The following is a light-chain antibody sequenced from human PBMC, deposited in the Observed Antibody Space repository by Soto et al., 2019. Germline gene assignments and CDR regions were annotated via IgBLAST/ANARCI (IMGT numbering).Light chain of an antibody. Sequence: EIVLTQSPGTLSFSPGERATLSCRASQSVSSNNLAWYQQRPGQAPRVVIYGASTRATGIPERFSGSGSGTDFTLTISRLGPEDFAVYYCQQYGRSPFTVGPGTKVDIK. J-gene: IGKJ3*01. CDR1: QSVSSNN. CDR3: QQYGRSPFT. CDR2: GAS. V-gene: IGKV3-20*01.